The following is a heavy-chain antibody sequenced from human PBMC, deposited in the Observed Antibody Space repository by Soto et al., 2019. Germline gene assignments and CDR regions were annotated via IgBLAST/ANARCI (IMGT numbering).Heavy chain of an antibody. CDR3: ERVIYGDYYYGMDV. V-gene: IGHV4-59*01. CDR2: ISYTGSA. D-gene: IGHD4-17*01. J-gene: IGHJ6*02. Sequence: PSETLSLTCTVSGGSINYSYWTWVRHPPGKGLEWIGYISYTGSANYNASLKSRLTISVDTSKNQFSLKLSSVTAADTALYYCERVIYGDYYYGMDVWGQGTTVTVSS. CDR1: GGSINYSY.